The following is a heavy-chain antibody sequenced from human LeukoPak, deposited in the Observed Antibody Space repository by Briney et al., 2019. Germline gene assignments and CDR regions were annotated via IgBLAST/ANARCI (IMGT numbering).Heavy chain of an antibody. CDR1: GFTFSSYG. CDR2: ISYDGSNK. Sequence: GGSLRLSCAASGFTFSSYGMHWVRQAPGKGLEWVAVISYDGSNKYYADSVKGRFTISRDNSKNTLYLQMNSLRAEDTAVYYCAKDYYDSSPTGGWGQGTLVTVSS. D-gene: IGHD3-22*01. CDR3: AKDYYDSSPTGG. J-gene: IGHJ4*02. V-gene: IGHV3-30*18.